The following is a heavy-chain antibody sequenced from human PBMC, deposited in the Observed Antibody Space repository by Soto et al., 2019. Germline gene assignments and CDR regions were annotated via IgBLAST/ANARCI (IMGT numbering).Heavy chain of an antibody. J-gene: IGHJ4*02. CDR3: VRSAPQVAYSLAPD. Sequence: QVQLVQSGDEVKKPGSSVKVSCKASGGTFSSYAISWVRQAPGQGLEWMGGIIHIFGTANYAQKFQGRVTITAYESTRTAYMELISLRSEDTAVYYCVRSAPQVAYSLAPDWGQGTLVTVSS. CDR1: GGTFSSYA. V-gene: IGHV1-69*01. CDR2: IIHIFGTA. D-gene: IGHD5-12*01.